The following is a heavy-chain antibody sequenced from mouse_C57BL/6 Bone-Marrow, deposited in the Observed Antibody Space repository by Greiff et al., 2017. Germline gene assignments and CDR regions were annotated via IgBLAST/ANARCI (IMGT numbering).Heavy chain of an antibody. CDR1: GYSITSGYY. D-gene: IGHD1-1*01. J-gene: IGHJ4*01. V-gene: IGHV3-6*01. CDR3: ARAVGYAMDY. Sequence: DVQLQESGPGLVKPSQSLSLTCSVTGYSITSGYYWNWIRQFPGNKLEWRGYISYDGSNNYNPSLKNRISITRDTSKNQFFLKLNSVTTEDTATYYCARAVGYAMDYWGQGTSVTVSS. CDR2: ISYDGSN.